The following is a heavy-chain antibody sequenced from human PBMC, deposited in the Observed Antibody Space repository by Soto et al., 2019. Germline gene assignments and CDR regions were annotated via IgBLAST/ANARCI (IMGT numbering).Heavy chain of an antibody. Sequence: ASVKVSCKVSGYTLTELSMHWVRQAPGKGLEWMGGFDPEEGETFYAQKFQGRVTMTEDTSTDTAYMELSSLRSEDTAVYYCATDIRGGRYCYYYCLDLWGQGTSVTVSS. CDR2: FDPEEGET. CDR3: ATDIRGGRYCYYYCLDL. D-gene: IGHD3-10*01. J-gene: IGHJ6*02. V-gene: IGHV1-24*01. CDR1: GYTLTELS.